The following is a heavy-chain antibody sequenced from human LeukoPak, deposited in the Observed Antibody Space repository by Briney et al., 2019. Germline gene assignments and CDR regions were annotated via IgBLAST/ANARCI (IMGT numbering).Heavy chain of an antibody. CDR1: GYTLTDYY. D-gene: IGHD6-6*01. Sequence: ASVKVSCKASGYTLTDYYMHWVRQAPGQGLEWMGRINPNSGGTNYAQKFQGRVTMTRDTSISTAYMELSRLRSDDTAVYYCARDHSSSHYYYGMDVWGQGTTVTVSS. CDR3: ARDHSSSHYYYGMDV. V-gene: IGHV1-2*06. CDR2: INPNSGGT. J-gene: IGHJ6*02.